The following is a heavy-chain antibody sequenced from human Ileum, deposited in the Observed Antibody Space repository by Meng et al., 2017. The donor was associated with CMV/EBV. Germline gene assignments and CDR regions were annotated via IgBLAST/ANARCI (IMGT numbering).Heavy chain of an antibody. V-gene: IGHV3-15*01. CDR3: TSKLPGHGLYFDY. CDR2: IKSKTDGGTT. D-gene: IGHD1-7*01. J-gene: IGHJ4*02. Sequence: SGLTFSNYWMTWVRQAPGKGLEWVGRIKSKTDGGTTDYAAPVKGRFTISRDDSKNTLYLQMNSLKTEDTAVYYCTSKLPGHGLYFDYWGQGTLVTVSS. CDR1: GLTFSNYW.